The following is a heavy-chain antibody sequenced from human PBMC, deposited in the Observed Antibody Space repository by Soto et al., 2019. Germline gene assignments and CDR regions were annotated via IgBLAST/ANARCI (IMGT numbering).Heavy chain of an antibody. CDR1: GFIFSNYA. CDR3: ATAFRPFHSVWGSSSVGLPH. J-gene: IGHJ4*02. Sequence: QVQLVESGGGVVQPGRSLRLSCAASGFIFSNYAMHWVRQAPGKGLEWVALISFDESNKYYADSVKGRFSISRDNSENTLYLQMTSLRPEDTGLYYSATAFRPFHSVWGSSSVGLPHWGRGTLVTVSS. D-gene: IGHD3-16*01. V-gene: IGHV3-30*04. CDR2: ISFDESNK.